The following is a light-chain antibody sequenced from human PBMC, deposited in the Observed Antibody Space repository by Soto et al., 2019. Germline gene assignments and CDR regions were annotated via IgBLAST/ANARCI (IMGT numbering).Light chain of an antibody. CDR3: HQYAVSPLI. CDR2: DAS. CDR1: QSVGRNY. J-gene: IGKJ4*01. Sequence: EIVLTQSPGTLSLSPGESATLSCRASQSVGRNYLAWFQHKPDQAPRLLIYDASNRATGVPDRFSGSGSGTDFTLSVTRLEPEDFAVYYCHQYAVSPLIFGGGPTVEIK. V-gene: IGKV3-20*01.